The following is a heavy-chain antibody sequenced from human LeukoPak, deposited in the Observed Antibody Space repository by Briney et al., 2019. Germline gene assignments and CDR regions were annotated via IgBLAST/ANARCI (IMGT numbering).Heavy chain of an antibody. J-gene: IGHJ4*02. CDR3: AREWGDYGDYEYLLRY. CDR2: ISSSSSTI. V-gene: IGHV3-48*02. Sequence: GGSLRLSCAASGFTFSSYSMNWVRQAPGKGLEWVSYISSSSSTIYYADSVKGRFTISRDNAKNSLYLQMNSLRDEDTAVYYCAREWGDYGDYEYLLRYWGQGTLVTVSS. CDR1: GFTFSSYS. D-gene: IGHD4-17*01.